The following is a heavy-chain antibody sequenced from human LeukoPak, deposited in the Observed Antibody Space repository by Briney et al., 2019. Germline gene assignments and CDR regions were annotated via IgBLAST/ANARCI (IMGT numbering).Heavy chain of an antibody. J-gene: IGHJ5*02. CDR1: GYTFTGYY. CDR3: ARDLSGGYNGWFDP. Sequence: ASAKVSCKASGYTFTGYYMHWVRQAPGQGLEWMGWINPNSGGTNYAQKFQGRVTMTRDTSISTAYMELSRLRSDDTAVYYCARDLSGGYNGWFDPWGQGTLVTVSS. CDR2: INPNSGGT. D-gene: IGHD5-24*01. V-gene: IGHV1-2*02.